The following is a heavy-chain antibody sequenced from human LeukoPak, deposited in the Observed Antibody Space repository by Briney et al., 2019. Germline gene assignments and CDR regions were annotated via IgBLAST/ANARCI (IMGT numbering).Heavy chain of an antibody. J-gene: IGHJ5*02. Sequence: SETPSLTCAVFGGSFSGYYWSWIRQPPGKGLEWIGEINHSVSTTYNPSLKSRVTISVDTSKNQFSLKLSSVTAADTAVYYCARAPVPMDIVVVPAAMAWFDPWGQGTLVTVSS. CDR3: ARAPVPMDIVVVPAAMAWFDP. V-gene: IGHV4-34*01. D-gene: IGHD2-2*03. CDR2: INHSVST. CDR1: GGSFSGYY.